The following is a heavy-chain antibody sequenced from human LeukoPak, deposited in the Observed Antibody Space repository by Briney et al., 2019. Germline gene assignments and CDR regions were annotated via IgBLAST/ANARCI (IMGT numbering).Heavy chain of an antibody. D-gene: IGHD3-22*01. Sequence: PGGSLRLSCAASGFTFSSYGMHWVPQAPGKGLEWVAVIWYDGSNKYYADSVKGLFTISRDNSKNTLYLQMNSLRAEDTAVYYCAREAKDYYDGSGYYLPGLDYWGQGTLITVSS. CDR3: AREAKDYYDGSGYYLPGLDY. CDR1: GFTFSSYG. CDR2: IWYDGSNK. J-gene: IGHJ4*02. V-gene: IGHV3-33*01.